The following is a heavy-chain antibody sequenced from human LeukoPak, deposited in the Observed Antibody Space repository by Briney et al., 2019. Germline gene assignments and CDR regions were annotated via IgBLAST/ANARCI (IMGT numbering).Heavy chain of an antibody. Sequence: ASVKVCCKASGYTFTSYDINWVRQATGQGVEWMGWMNPNSGNTGYAQKFQGRVTMTRNTSISTAYMELSSLRSEDTAVYYCARGRIAAAGYHYYYYGMDVWGQGTTVTVSS. V-gene: IGHV1-8*01. CDR2: MNPNSGNT. CDR3: ARGRIAAAGYHYYYYGMDV. J-gene: IGHJ6*02. D-gene: IGHD6-13*01. CDR1: GYTFTSYD.